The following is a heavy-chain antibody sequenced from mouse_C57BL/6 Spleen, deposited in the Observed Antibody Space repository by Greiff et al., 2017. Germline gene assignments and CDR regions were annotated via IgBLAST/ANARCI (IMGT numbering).Heavy chain of an antibody. D-gene: IGHD3-2*02. CDR2: ISDGGSYT. J-gene: IGHJ2*01. Sequence: EVKLVESGGGLVKPGGSLKLSCAASGFTFSSYAMSWVRQTPEKRLEWVATISDGGSYTYYPDNVKGRFTISRDNAKNNLYLQMSHLKSEDTAMYYCAAKIGEGTAQYFDYWGQGTTLTVSS. V-gene: IGHV5-4*03. CDR1: GFTFSSYA. CDR3: AAKIGEGTAQYFDY.